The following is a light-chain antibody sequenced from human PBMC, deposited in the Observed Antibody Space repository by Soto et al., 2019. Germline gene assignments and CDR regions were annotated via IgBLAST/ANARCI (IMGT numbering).Light chain of an antibody. CDR3: QQYGESPPT. J-gene: IGKJ4*01. Sequence: EIVMTQSPATLSVSPGERASLSCRASQSVASNLAWYQHKPGQAPRLLIYDASTRATGIPARFSGSGSGTEFTLTISSLQSEDFAVYYCQQYGESPPTFGGGTKVEI. V-gene: IGKV3-15*01. CDR1: QSVASN. CDR2: DAS.